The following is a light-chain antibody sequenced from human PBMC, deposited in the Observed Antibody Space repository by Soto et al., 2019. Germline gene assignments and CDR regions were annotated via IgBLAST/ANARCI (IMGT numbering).Light chain of an antibody. CDR2: QVS. CDR3: SSYSSSSTFYV. J-gene: IGLJ1*01. Sequence: QSVLTQPPSVSGAPGQRVTISCTGSSSNIGAGYDVHWYQHHPGKDPKLMIYQVSNRPSGVSNRFSGSKSGNTASLTISGLQAEDEADYFCSSYSSSSTFYVFGAGTKVTV. CDR1: SSNIGAGYD. V-gene: IGLV2-14*01.